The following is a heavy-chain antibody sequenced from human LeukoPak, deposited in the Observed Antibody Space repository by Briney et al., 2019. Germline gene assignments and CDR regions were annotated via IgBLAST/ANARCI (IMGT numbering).Heavy chain of an antibody. CDR1: GFTFSDYY. CDR3: AKDLTYYDSSGKNDY. D-gene: IGHD3-22*01. V-gene: IGHV3-11*04. Sequence: GGSLRLSCAASGFTFSDYYMSWIRQAPGKGLEWVSYISSSGSTIYYADSVKGRFTISRDNAKNSLYLQMNSLRAEDTAVYYCAKDLTYYDSSGKNDYWGQGTLVTVSS. CDR2: ISSSGSTI. J-gene: IGHJ4*02.